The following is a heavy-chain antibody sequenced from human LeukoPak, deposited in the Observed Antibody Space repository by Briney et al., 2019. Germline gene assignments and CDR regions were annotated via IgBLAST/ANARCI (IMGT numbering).Heavy chain of an antibody. V-gene: IGHV1-46*01. CDR2: INPSGGST. D-gene: IGHD2-15*01. J-gene: IGHJ4*02. Sequence: GASVKVSCKASGYTFTSYYMHWVRQAPGQGLEWMGIINPSGGSTSYAQKFQGRVTMTRDMSTSTVYMELSSLRSEDTAVYYCARAYCSGGSCNYFDYWGQGTLVTVSS. CDR1: GYTFTSYY. CDR3: ARAYCSGGSCNYFDY.